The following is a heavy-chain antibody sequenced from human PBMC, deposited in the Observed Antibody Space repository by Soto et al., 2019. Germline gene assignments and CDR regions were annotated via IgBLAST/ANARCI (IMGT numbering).Heavy chain of an antibody. Sequence: EAQLLESGGGLVQPGGSLRLSCAASGFIFSNYGMNWVRQATGKGLEWVSSISGSGDRTHNADSVRGRFTISRDDSRNTLNPQFNSPRAELTTIDFCATAEGYIDHFDLWGQGTVVTVSS. V-gene: IGHV3-23*01. CDR1: GFIFSNYG. CDR3: ATAEGYIDHFDL. J-gene: IGHJ4*02. CDR2: ISGSGDRT. D-gene: IGHD5-12*01.